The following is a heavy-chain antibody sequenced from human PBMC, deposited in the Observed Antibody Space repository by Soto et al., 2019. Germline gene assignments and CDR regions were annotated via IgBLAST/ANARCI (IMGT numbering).Heavy chain of an antibody. Sequence: QVQLQQWGAGLLKPSETLSLTCAVYGGSFSGYYWSWIRQPPGKGLEWIGEINHSGSTNYNPSLKSRFTISVDTSKNQFSLKLSSVTAADTAVYYCARGYGSSDVRPAFDYWGQGTLVTVSS. D-gene: IGHD6-13*01. CDR2: INHSGST. CDR1: GGSFSGYY. CDR3: ARGYGSSDVRPAFDY. J-gene: IGHJ4*02. V-gene: IGHV4-34*01.